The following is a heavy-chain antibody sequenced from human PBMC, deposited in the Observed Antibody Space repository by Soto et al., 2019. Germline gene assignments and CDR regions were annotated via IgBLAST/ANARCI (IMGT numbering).Heavy chain of an antibody. Sequence: QVQLQESGPGLVKPSQTLSLTCTVSGDSISSGDYFWSWIRQHPGKGLEWIGYIYYSGSTYYNPSLKSRITISVDTAKNLFSLKLSSVTAADTAVYYCVRGGYCSGGSCYGVSFLDYWGQGTLVTVSS. D-gene: IGHD2-15*01. V-gene: IGHV4-31*03. CDR1: GDSISSGDYF. CDR2: IYYSGST. CDR3: VRGGYCSGGSCYGVSFLDY. J-gene: IGHJ4*02.